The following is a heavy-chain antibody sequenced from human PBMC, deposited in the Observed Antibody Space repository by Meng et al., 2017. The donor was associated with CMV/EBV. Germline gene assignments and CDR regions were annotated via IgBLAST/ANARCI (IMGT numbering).Heavy chain of an antibody. CDR1: GFTFNSYS. J-gene: IGHJ3*02. V-gene: IGHV3-21*06. D-gene: IGHD3-10*01. CDR2: ISSSGSWI. CDR3: ARYYYGSGSYSGAFDI. Sequence: GESLKISCAASGFTFNSYSMNWVRQAPGKGLEWVSSISSSGSWIYYADSVRGRFSISRDDAKNSLYLQMNSLRAEDTAVYYCARYYYGSGSYSGAFDIWGQGTMVTVSS.